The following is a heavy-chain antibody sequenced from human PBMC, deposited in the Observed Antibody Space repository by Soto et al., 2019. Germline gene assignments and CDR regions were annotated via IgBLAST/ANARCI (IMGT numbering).Heavy chain of an antibody. J-gene: IGHJ4*02. D-gene: IGHD1-26*01. CDR1: GFTFSNYA. CDR2: DASKA. Sequence: QVQLVESGGGVVQPGRSLRLSCAASGFTFSNYAMHWVRQAPGKGLEWVAGDASKAYYAESVKGRFTISRDNSKDTLYLQMNSLRGEDTDVYYCARTGSYGDYWGQGTLVTVSS. V-gene: IGHV3-33*01. CDR3: ARTGSYGDY.